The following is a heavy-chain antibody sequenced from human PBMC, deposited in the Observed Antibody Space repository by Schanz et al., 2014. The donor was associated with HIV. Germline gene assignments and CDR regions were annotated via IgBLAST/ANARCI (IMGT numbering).Heavy chain of an antibody. D-gene: IGHD5-18*01. V-gene: IGHV3-21*01. CDR3: VRGDTVFEY. Sequence: EVQLVESGGGLVQPGGSLRLSCAASAFTFSTYSMDWVRQAPGKGLEWISSISSNTNYINYADSVKGRFTISRDNAKNSLYLQMNSLRFADTAVYYCVRGDTVFEYWGQGTLVTVS. CDR1: AFTFSTYS. J-gene: IGHJ4*02. CDR2: ISSNTNYI.